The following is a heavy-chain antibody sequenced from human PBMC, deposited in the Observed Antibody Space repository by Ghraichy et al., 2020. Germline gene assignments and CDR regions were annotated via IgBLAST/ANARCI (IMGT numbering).Heavy chain of an antibody. V-gene: IGHV4-39*01. D-gene: IGHD3-22*01. CDR2: IYYSGST. CDR3: ARNLGHDSSGYYKEYYYYYYGMDV. J-gene: IGHJ6*02. Sequence: SETLSLTCTVSGGSISSSSYYWGWIRQPPGKGLEWIGSIYYSGSTYYNPSLKSRVTISVDTSKNQFSLKLSSVTAADTAVYYCARNLGHDSSGYYKEYYYYYYGMDVWGQGTTVTVSS. CDR1: GGSISSSSYY.